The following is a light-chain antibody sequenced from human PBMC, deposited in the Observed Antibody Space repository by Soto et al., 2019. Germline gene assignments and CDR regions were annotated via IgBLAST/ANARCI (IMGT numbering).Light chain of an antibody. CDR1: HYVYSN. V-gene: IGKV3-15*01. CDR3: QQYQNLWT. J-gene: IGKJ1*01. CDR2: RAS. Sequence: EIVMTQSPATLSVSPGERATLSCTASHYVYSNVAWFQQRPGQAPRLLIYRASARATGTPARFSGSGSGTEFTPTITSLQSEDFALYYCQQYQNLWTFGQGTKVDIK.